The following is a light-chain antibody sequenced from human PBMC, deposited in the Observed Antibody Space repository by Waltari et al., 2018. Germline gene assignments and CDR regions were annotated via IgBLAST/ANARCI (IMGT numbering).Light chain of an antibody. J-gene: IGKJ1*01. CDR2: GAS. Sequence: EVVLTQSPGTLSLSPGERATLFCRASQSISRYLVWYQQRLGQAPRLLIYGASIRAAGIPDRFSGSGSGTDFTLSISRLEPEDFAVYYCQNHERLPATFGQGTRVEIK. CDR1: QSISRY. V-gene: IGKV3-20*01. CDR3: QNHERLPAT.